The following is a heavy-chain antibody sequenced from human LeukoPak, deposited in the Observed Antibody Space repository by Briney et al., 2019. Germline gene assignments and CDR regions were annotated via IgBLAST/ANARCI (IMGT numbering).Heavy chain of an antibody. Sequence: ASVKVSCKASGYTFTSYYMHWVRQAPGQGLEWMGTISPSGGGTRYAQKFQGRVTMTRDTSTSTVYMELSSLRSEDTAVYYCARDPSSGYEPSKWYFDLWGRGTLVTVSS. J-gene: IGHJ2*01. D-gene: IGHD5-12*01. CDR3: ARDPSSGYEPSKWYFDL. CDR1: GYTFTSYY. V-gene: IGHV1-46*01. CDR2: ISPSGGGT.